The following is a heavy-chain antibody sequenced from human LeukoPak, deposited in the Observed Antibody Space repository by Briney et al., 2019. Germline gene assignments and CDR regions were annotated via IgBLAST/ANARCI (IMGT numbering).Heavy chain of an antibody. V-gene: IGHV1-8*02. Sequence: ASVKVSCKASGYSLTYSDINWVRRATGQGLEWMGWMNPNSGNTGYAQRFQGRVSMTRDTSLNAAYMELRSLTSEDTAVYYCVRDTDGASRADDPFDVWGQGTLVTVSS. CDR1: GYSLTYSD. CDR3: VRDTDGASRADDPFDV. CDR2: MNPNSGNT. J-gene: IGHJ3*01. D-gene: IGHD4-17*01.